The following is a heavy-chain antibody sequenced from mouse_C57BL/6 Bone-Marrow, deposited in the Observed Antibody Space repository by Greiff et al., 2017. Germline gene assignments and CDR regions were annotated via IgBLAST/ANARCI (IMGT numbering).Heavy chain of an antibody. Sequence: VKLMESGAELARPGASVKLSCKASGYTFTSYGISWVKQRTGQGLEWMGEIYPRSGNTYYNEKFKGKATLTADKSSSTAYMELRSLTSEDSAVYFCARWVYDGYYGFAYWGQGTLVTVSA. J-gene: IGHJ3*01. CDR1: GYTFTSYG. V-gene: IGHV1-81*01. CDR2: IYPRSGNT. CDR3: ARWVYDGYYGFAY. D-gene: IGHD2-3*01.